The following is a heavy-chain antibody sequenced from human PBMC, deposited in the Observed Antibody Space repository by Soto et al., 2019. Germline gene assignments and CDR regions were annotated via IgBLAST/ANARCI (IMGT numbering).Heavy chain of an antibody. Sequence: SETLPLTCAVYGGSFSGYYWSWIRQPPGKGLEWIGEINHSGSTNYNPSLKSRVTISVDTSKNQFSLKLSSVTAADTAVYYCARGFLEWLFPYYYYHMDVWGKGTTVTVSS. V-gene: IGHV4-34*01. D-gene: IGHD3-3*01. CDR3: ARGFLEWLFPYYYYHMDV. J-gene: IGHJ6*03. CDR2: INHSGST. CDR1: GGSFSGYY.